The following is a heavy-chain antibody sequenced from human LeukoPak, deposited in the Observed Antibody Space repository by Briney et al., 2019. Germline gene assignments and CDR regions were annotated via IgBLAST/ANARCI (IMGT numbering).Heavy chain of an antibody. CDR3: ARAPYDYVWGSYRPLYFDY. D-gene: IGHD3-16*02. J-gene: IGHJ4*02. Sequence: SETLSLTCTVSGGSISSYYWSWIRQPPGKGLEWIGYIYYSGSTNYNPSLKSRVTISVDTSKNQFSLKLSSVTAADTAVYYCARAPYDYVWGSYRPLYFDYWGQGTLVTVSS. CDR1: GGSISSYY. V-gene: IGHV4-59*01. CDR2: IYYSGST.